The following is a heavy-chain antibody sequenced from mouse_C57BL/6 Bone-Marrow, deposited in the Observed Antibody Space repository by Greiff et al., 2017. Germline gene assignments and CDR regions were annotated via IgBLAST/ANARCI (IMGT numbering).Heavy chain of an antibody. CDR3: TRVGDYGAFAY. CDR2: ISSGGDYI. Sequence: EVKLMESGEGLVKPGGSLKLSCAASGFTFSSYAMSWVRQTPEKRLEWVAYISSGGDYIYYADTVKGRFTISRDNARNTLYLQMSSLKSEATAMYYCTRVGDYGAFAYWGQGTLVTVSA. J-gene: IGHJ3*01. V-gene: IGHV5-9-1*02. CDR1: GFTFSSYA. D-gene: IGHD2-4*01.